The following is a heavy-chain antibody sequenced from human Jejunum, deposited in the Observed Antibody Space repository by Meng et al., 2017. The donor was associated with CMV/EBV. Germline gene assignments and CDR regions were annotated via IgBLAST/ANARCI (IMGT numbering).Heavy chain of an antibody. J-gene: IGHJ3*02. V-gene: IGHV3-66*02. CDR2: LYSGGTT. CDR3: ARQYSGSYGDAFDI. CDR1: GFTVSDKY. Sequence: ATGFTVSDKYMTWVRQPPGKGLRWVSILYSGGTTSYADSVRGRFIFSRDSSKNTVFLQMNSLRPDDTAVYYCARQYSGSYGDAFDIWGQGGLVTVSS. D-gene: IGHD1-26*01.